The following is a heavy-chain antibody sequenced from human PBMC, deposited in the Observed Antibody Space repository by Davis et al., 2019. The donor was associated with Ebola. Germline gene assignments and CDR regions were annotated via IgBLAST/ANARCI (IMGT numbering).Heavy chain of an antibody. CDR3: ARASNDHPLYYFDY. V-gene: IGHV4-61*01. D-gene: IGHD1-1*01. CDR1: GGSISSGSYY. Sequence: PSETLSLTCTVSGGSISSGSYYWSWIRQPPGKGLEWIGYIYYSGSTNYNPSLKSRVTISVDTSKNQFSLKLSSVTAADTAVYYCARASNDHPLYYFDYWGQGTLVTVSS. CDR2: IYYSGST. J-gene: IGHJ4*02.